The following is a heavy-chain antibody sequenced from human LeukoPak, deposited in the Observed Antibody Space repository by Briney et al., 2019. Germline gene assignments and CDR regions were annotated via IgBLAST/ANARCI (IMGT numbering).Heavy chain of an antibody. Sequence: SVKVSCKASGGAFSSYAISWVRQAPGQGLEWMGGIIPIFGTANYAQEFQGRATITTDESTSTAYMELSSLRSEDTAVYYCASAEVEGYCSGGSCYWFDPWGQGTLVTVSS. CDR1: GGAFSSYA. D-gene: IGHD2-15*01. V-gene: IGHV1-69*05. CDR2: IIPIFGTA. J-gene: IGHJ5*02. CDR3: ASAEVEGYCSGGSCYWFDP.